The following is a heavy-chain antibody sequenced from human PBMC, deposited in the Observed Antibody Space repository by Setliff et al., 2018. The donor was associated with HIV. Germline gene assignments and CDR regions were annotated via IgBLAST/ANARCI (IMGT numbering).Heavy chain of an antibody. V-gene: IGHV3-30*02. CDR1: GLTFSNCG. D-gene: IGHD6-13*01. J-gene: IGHJ4*02. CDR3: AKPPRPSSWPQYYFDY. Sequence: SLRLSCATSGLTFSNCGMHWVRQAPGKGLEWVASIRSDGSNKYYADSVTGRFTISRDDSKNTLYLQMNSLRAEDTAVYYCAKPPRPSSWPQYYFDYWGQGTLVTAPQ. CDR2: IRSDGSNK.